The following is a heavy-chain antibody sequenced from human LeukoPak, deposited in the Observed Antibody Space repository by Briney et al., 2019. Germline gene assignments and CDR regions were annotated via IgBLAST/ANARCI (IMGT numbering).Heavy chain of an antibody. CDR2: IKQDGSEK. J-gene: IGHJ4*02. Sequence: GGSLRLSCAASGFTFNNYAMTWVRQAPGKGLEWVANIKQDGSEKYYVDSVKGRFTISRDNAKNSLYLQMNSLRAEDTAVYYCARPNYYGPGSYDYWGQGSLVTVSS. CDR1: GFTFNNYA. D-gene: IGHD3-10*01. CDR3: ARPNYYGPGSYDY. V-gene: IGHV3-7*05.